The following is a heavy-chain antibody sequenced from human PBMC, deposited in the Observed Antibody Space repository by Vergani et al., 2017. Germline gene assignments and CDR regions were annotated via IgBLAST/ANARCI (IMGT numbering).Heavy chain of an antibody. CDR3: AKNGPPPFNGDYGAYYYYGMDV. D-gene: IGHD4-17*01. V-gene: IGHV3-30-3*02. Sequence: VQLVESGGGVVQPGRSLRLSCAASGFTFSSYAMHWVRQAPGKGLEWVAVISYDGSNKYYADSVKGRFTISRDNSKNTLYLQMNSLRAEDTAVYYCAKNGPPPFNGDYGAYYYYGMDVWGQGTTVTVSS. CDR2: ISYDGSNK. J-gene: IGHJ6*02. CDR1: GFTFSSYA.